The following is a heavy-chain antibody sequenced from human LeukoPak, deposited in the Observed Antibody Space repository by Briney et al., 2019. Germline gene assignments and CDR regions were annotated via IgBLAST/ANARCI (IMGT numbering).Heavy chain of an antibody. J-gene: IGHJ4*02. CDR3: ARVAIAASRGKFDY. V-gene: IGHV1-18*01. CDR2: ISAYNGNT. CDR1: GYTFTSYG. D-gene: IGHD6-6*01. Sequence: GASVKVSCKASGYTFTSYGISWVRQAPGQGLEWMGWISAYNGNTNYAQKLQGRVTMTTDTSTSTAYMELRSLRSDDTAVYYCARVAIAASRGKFDYWGQGTLVTVSS.